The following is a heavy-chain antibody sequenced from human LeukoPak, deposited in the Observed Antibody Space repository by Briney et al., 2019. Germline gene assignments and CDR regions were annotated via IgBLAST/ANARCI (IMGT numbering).Heavy chain of an antibody. CDR3: ARGLWGSGSYDWFDP. Sequence: ASVKVSCKASGYPFISYGISWVRQAPGQGLEWMGWMNPNSGNTGYAQKLQGRVTMTRNISISTAYMELSSLRSEDTAVYYCARGLWGSGSYDWFDPWGKGSLVTVSS. V-gene: IGHV1-8*01. D-gene: IGHD3-10*01. CDR1: GYPFISYG. J-gene: IGHJ5*02. CDR2: MNPNSGNT.